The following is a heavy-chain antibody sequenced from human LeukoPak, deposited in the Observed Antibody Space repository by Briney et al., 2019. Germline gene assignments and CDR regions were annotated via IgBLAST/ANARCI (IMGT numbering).Heavy chain of an antibody. CDR1: GYSISSGYY. D-gene: IGHD1-26*01. Sequence: ASETLSLTCAVSGYSISSGYYWGWIRQPPGKGLEWIGSIYHSGSTYYNPSLKSRVTISVDTSKNQFSLKLSSVTAADTAAYYCARQTWELMDYWGQGTLVTVSS. V-gene: IGHV4-38-2*01. J-gene: IGHJ4*02. CDR3: ARQTWELMDY. CDR2: IYHSGST.